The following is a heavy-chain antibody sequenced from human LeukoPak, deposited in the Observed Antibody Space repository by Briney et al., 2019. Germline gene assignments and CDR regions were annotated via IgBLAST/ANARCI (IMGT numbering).Heavy chain of an antibody. V-gene: IGHV3-15*01. J-gene: IGHJ4*02. CDR2: IKSKSDGGTT. CDR3: TTGPSTDLDY. CDR1: GFTFSNAW. D-gene: IGHD4-17*01. Sequence: PGASLRLSCAASGFTFSNAWMSWVRQAPGKGVEWVGCIKSKSDGGTTDYAAPAKGRFTISRDDSKNTLYLQMNSLKTEDTAVYYCTTGPSTDLDYWGQGTLVTVSS.